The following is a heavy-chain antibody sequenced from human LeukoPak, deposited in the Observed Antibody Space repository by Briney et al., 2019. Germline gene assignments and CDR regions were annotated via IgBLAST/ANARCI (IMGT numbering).Heavy chain of an antibody. CDR2: ISSSGSTI. J-gene: IGHJ1*01. D-gene: IGHD6-13*01. CDR3: ARGFPGMAIAGTYFQY. Sequence: GGSLRLSCAASGFTFSDYYMSWIRQAPGKGLEWVSHISSSGSTISYADSVKGRFTISRDNAENLLYLQMNSLRAEDTAVYYCARGFPGMAIAGTYFQYWGQGTLVTVSS. V-gene: IGHV3-11*01. CDR1: GFTFSDYY.